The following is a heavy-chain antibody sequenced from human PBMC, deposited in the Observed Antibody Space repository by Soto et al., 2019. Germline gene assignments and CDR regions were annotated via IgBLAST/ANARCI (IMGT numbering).Heavy chain of an antibody. CDR3: AGGPHSGGCDF. CDR1: GYTFTSND. D-gene: IGHD6-19*01. V-gene: IGHV1-8*01. Sequence: QVQLVQSGAEVKKPGASVKVSCKGSGYTFTSNDINWVRQATGQGFEWMGWMSPKSGDTGYSQKFQGRVTMTRDTSRSTAYMELSSLRSEDTAVYYCAGGPHSGGCDFWGQGTLVTVSS. J-gene: IGHJ4*02. CDR2: MSPKSGDT.